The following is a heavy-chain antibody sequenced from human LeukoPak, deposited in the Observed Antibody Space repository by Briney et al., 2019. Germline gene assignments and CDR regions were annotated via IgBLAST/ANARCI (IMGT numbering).Heavy chain of an antibody. CDR2: ISSDGSNK. D-gene: IGHD3-10*01. J-gene: IGHJ4*02. Sequence: GGSLRLSCAASGFTFSSYAMHWVRQAPGKGLEWVAVISSDGSNKYHADSVKGRFTISRDNSKNTLYLQMNSLRAEDTAVYYCAKTAALLWFGELFYWGQGTLVTVSS. CDR3: AKTAALLWFGELFY. V-gene: IGHV3-30-3*02. CDR1: GFTFSSYA.